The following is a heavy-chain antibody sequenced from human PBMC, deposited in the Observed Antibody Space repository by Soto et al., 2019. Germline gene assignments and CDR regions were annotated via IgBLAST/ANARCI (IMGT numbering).Heavy chain of an antibody. CDR1: GFTFSSHA. CDR3: ARLLGYCTSTSCYPPYD. D-gene: IGHD2-2*01. V-gene: IGHV3-23*01. Sequence: TGGSLRLSCAASGFTFSSHAMSWVRQAPGKGLEWVSSISGSGGSTYYGDSVKGRFTISRDNSKNTLYLQMNSLRAEDTALYYCARLLGYCTSTSCYPPYDWGQGTRVTVSS. CDR2: ISGSGGST. J-gene: IGHJ4*02.